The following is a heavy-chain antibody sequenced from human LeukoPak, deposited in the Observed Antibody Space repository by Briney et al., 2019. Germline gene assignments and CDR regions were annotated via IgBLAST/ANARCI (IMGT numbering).Heavy chain of an antibody. CDR2: ISAYNGNT. Sequence: GASVKVSCKASGYTFTSYGISWVRQAPGQGLEWMGWISAYNGNTNYARKLQGRVTMTTDTSTSTAYMELRSLRSDDTAVYYCARDWGPQVVPAAMGVVDMDVWGQGTTVTVSS. CDR3: ARDWGPQVVPAAMGVVDMDV. J-gene: IGHJ6*02. V-gene: IGHV1-18*01. CDR1: GYTFTSYG. D-gene: IGHD2-2*01.